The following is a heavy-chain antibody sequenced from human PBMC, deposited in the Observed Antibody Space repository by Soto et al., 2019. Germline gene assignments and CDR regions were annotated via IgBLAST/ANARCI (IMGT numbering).Heavy chain of an antibody. CDR3: ARLPNKSPQN. J-gene: IGHJ1*01. V-gene: IGHV3-74*01. CDR1: GFTFSSYW. Sequence: EVQLVESGGGLVQPGGSLRLSCAASGFTFSSYWMHWVRQAPGKGLVWVSSISTDASSTSYADPVKGRFTISRDNAKNTLYLQXNXXXAEDTAVYYCARLPNKSPQNWGQGTLVIVSP. CDR2: ISTDASST.